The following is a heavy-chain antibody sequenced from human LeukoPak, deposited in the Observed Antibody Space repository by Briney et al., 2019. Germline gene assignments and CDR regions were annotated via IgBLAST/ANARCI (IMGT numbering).Heavy chain of an antibody. CDR3: ARGQLPYYDILTGYSARNFDY. V-gene: IGHV1-18*01. J-gene: IGHJ4*02. D-gene: IGHD3-9*01. CDR2: ISAYNGNT. Sequence: ASVKVSCKASGYTLTSYGISWVRQAPGQGLEWMGWISAYNGNTNYAQKLQGRVTMTTDTSTSTAYMELRSLRSDDTAVYYCARGQLPYYDILTGYSARNFDYWGQGTLVTVSS. CDR1: GYTLTSYG.